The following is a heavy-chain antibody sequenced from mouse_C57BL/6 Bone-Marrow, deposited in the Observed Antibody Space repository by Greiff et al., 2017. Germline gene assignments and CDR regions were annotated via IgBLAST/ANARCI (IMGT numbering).Heavy chain of an antibody. Sequence: QVQLQQSGPELVRPGASVKISCKAPGYTFTSYWMQWVRQRPGQGLEWIGEIFPGSGSTYYNEKFKGKATLTVDTSSSTAYMQLSSLTSEDSAVFFGASGGIYDGFPAWFAYWGQGTLVTVSA. V-gene: IGHV1-56*01. CDR3: ASGGIYDGFPAWFAY. D-gene: IGHD2-3*01. CDR1: GYTFTSYW. J-gene: IGHJ3*01. CDR2: IFPGSGST.